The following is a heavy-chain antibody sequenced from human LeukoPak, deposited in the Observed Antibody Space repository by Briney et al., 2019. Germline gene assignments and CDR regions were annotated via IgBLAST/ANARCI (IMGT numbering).Heavy chain of an antibody. CDR2: INSDGSST. CDR1: GFTFSSYW. V-gene: IGHV3-74*01. J-gene: IGHJ4*02. Sequence: GGSLRLSCAASGFTFSSYWMHWVRQAPRKGLVWVSRINSDGSSTSYADSVKGRFTISRDNAKNTLYLQMNSLRAEDTAVYYCARANSSGWYYWGQGTLVTVSS. CDR3: ARANSSGWYY. D-gene: IGHD6-19*01.